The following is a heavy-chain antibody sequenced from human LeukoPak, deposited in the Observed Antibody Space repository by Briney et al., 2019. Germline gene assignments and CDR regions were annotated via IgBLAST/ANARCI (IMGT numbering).Heavy chain of an antibody. CDR1: GFTFSTYS. V-gene: IGHV3-21*01. J-gene: IGHJ4*02. CDR3: ARGPSGYHNT. Sequence: PGGSLRLSCAASGFTFSTYSINWVRQTPRRGLEWVSCISSTSDYIYYADSVKGRFTISRDNAKNSLYLQMNSLRAEDTAVYYCARGPSGYHNTGGQGTLVTVSS. D-gene: IGHD5-12*01. CDR2: ISSTSDYI.